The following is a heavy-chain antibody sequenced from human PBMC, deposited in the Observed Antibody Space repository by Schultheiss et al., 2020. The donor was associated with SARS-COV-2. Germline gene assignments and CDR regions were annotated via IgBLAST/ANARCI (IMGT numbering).Heavy chain of an antibody. CDR1: GGSISSSSYY. Sequence: SQTLSLTCTVSGGSISSSSYYWGWIRQPPGKGLEWIGYIYYSGSTNYNPSLKSRVTMSVDTSKNQFSLKLSSVTAADTAVYYCARLHGDYFDRNWFDPWGQGILVTVSS. CDR2: IYYSGST. CDR3: ARLHGDYFDRNWFDP. J-gene: IGHJ5*02. D-gene: IGHD4-17*01. V-gene: IGHV4-61*05.